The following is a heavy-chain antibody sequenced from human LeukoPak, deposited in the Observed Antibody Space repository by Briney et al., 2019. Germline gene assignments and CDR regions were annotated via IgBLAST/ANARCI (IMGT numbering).Heavy chain of an antibody. CDR3: AKDGGLAVAGPDAFDI. CDR2: ISGSGGST. V-gene: IGHV3-23*01. Sequence: GGSLRLSCAASGFTFSSYAMSWVRQAPGKGLEWVSAISGSGGSTYYADSVKGRFTISRDNSKNTLYLQMNSPRAEDTAVYYCAKDGGLAVAGPDAFDIWGQGTMVTVSS. D-gene: IGHD6-19*01. CDR1: GFTFSSYA. J-gene: IGHJ3*02.